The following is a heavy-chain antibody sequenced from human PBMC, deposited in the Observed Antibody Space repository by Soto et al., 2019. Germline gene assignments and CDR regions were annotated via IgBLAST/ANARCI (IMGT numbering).Heavy chain of an antibody. CDR2: ISYDGSNK. V-gene: IGHV3-30*18. Sequence: QVQLVESGGGVVQPGRSLRLSCAASGFTFSSYGMHWVRQAPGKGLVWVAVISYDGSNKYYADSVKGRFTISRDNSKNTLYLQMNSLRAEDTAVYYCAKSYGSGSYYYYGMDVWGQGTTVTVSS. J-gene: IGHJ6*02. D-gene: IGHD3-10*01. CDR1: GFTFSSYG. CDR3: AKSYGSGSYYYYGMDV.